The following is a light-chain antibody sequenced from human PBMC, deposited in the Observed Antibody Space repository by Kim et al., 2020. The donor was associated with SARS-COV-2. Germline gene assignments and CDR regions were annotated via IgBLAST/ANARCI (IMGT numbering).Light chain of an antibody. CDR1: QSVLYSSNNKNY. CDR3: QQYYSTPLT. J-gene: IGKJ4*01. CDR2: WTS. Sequence: RATINCKSSQSVLYSSNNKNYLAWYQQKPGQPPKLLIYWTSTRESGVPDRFSGSGSGTDFTLTISSLQAEDVAVYYCQQYYSTPLTFGGGTKVEIK. V-gene: IGKV4-1*01.